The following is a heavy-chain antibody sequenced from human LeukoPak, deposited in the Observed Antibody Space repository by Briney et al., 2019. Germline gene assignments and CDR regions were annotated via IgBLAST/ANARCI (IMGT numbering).Heavy chain of an antibody. CDR2: TYYRSEWYN. J-gene: IGHJ1*01. CDR3: AQADSTGYFYFQH. V-gene: IGHV6-1*01. D-gene: IGHD3-22*01. CDR1: GDSVSSNSAA. Sequence: SQTLSLTCAISGDSVSSNSAAWNWIRHSPSRGLEGLGRTYYRSEWYNDYAVSVKSRININPDTSKNQFSLQLNSVTPEDTAVYYCAQADSTGYFYFQHWGQGTLVTVSA.